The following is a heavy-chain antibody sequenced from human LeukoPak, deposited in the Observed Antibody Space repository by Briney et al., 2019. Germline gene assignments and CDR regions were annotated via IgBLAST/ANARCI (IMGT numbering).Heavy chain of an antibody. D-gene: IGHD3-22*01. CDR2: ISAYSGNT. CDR3: ASGSGYYDSSVAPCTN. Sequence: ASVKVSCKASGYTFTSYGISWMRHAPGQGLEWVGWISAYSGNTNYAQKLQGKVTMTTATSTTTTYMELRSLSSDDTAVYYCASGSGYYDSSVAPCTNWGQGTLVTVSS. J-gene: IGHJ4*02. CDR1: GYTFTSYG. V-gene: IGHV1-18*01.